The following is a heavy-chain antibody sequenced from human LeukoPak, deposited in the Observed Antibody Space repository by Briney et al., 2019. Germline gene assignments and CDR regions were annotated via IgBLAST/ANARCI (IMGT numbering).Heavy chain of an antibody. V-gene: IGHV4-59*08. CDR3: ARQFGLIRSYRHLDH. CDR1: SGSISSYY. Sequence: PTETLSLTCSLSSGSISSYYWTWLRQPPGKTLQWIGNVYFNGDTNFNPSLKSRVTISVDTSNNQFSLKLTSVTAADTAVYYCARQFGLIRSYRHLDHWGPGILVTVSA. CDR2: VYFNGDT. D-gene: IGHD3/OR15-3a*01. J-gene: IGHJ4*02.